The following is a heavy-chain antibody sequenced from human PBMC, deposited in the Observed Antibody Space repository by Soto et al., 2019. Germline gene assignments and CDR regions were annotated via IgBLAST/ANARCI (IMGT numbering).Heavy chain of an antibody. D-gene: IGHD6-13*01. J-gene: IGHJ4*02. CDR1: GYTFTGYY. CDR2: INPNSGGT. V-gene: IGHV1-2*04. CDR3: ARGQGSYSSSWYFDY. Sequence: ASVKVSCKASGYTFTGYYMHWVRQAPGQGLEWMGWINPNSGGTNYAQKFQGWVTMTRDTSSSTAYMELSRLRSDDTAVYYCARGQGSYSSSWYFDYWGQGTLVNVSS.